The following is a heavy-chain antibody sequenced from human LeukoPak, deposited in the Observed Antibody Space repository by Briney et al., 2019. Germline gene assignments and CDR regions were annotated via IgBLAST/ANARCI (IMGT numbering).Heavy chain of an antibody. J-gene: IGHJ4*02. CDR3: AKDRDCSGGSCPFDY. D-gene: IGHD2-15*01. CDR2: ISGSGGST. CDR1: GFTFSNYA. Sequence: GGSLRLSCAASGFTFSNYAMSWVRQAPGKGLEWVLNISGSGGSTYYADSVKGRFTISRDNSKNTLYLQMNSLRAEDTAVYYCAKDRDCSGGSCPFDYWGQGTLVTVSS. V-gene: IGHV3-23*01.